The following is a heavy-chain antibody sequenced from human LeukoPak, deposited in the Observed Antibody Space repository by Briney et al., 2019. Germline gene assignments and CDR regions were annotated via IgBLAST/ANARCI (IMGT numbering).Heavy chain of an antibody. D-gene: IGHD3-9*01. J-gene: IGHJ5*02. CDR2: ISSSGSTI. Sequence: PGGSLRLSCAASGFTFSSYEMNWVRQAPGKGQEWVSYISSSGSTIYYADSVKGRFTISRDNAKNSLYLQMNSLRAEDTAVYYCARWYYDILTGYYWFDPWGQGTLVTVSS. CDR1: GFTFSSYE. V-gene: IGHV3-48*03. CDR3: ARWYYDILTGYYWFDP.